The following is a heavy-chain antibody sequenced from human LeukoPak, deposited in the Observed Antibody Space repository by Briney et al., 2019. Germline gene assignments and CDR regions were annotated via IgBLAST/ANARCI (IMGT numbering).Heavy chain of an antibody. Sequence: QSGGSLRLSCAASGFTFSTYWMSWVRQAPGKGLEWVANIRQDGSVKYYVDSVKGRFTISRDNAKNSLYLHMNSLRADDTAVYYCAKDGGRRAYYYYGMDVWGQGTTVTVSS. J-gene: IGHJ6*02. V-gene: IGHV3-7*01. D-gene: IGHD3-10*01. CDR2: IRQDGSVK. CDR1: GFTFSTYW. CDR3: AKDGGRRAYYYYGMDV.